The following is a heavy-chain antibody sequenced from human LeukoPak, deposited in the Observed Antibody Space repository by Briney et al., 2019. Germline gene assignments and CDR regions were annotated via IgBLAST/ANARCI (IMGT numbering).Heavy chain of an antibody. Sequence: SETLSLTCTVSGGSISSYYWSWIRQPPGKGLEWIGYIYYSGSTNYNPSLKSRVTISVDTSKNQFSLKLSSVTAADTAVYYCARATPGYSSGWRYFQHWGQGTLVTVSS. CDR3: ARATPGYSSGWRYFQH. CDR1: GGSISSYY. J-gene: IGHJ1*01. D-gene: IGHD6-19*01. CDR2: IYYSGST. V-gene: IGHV4-59*01.